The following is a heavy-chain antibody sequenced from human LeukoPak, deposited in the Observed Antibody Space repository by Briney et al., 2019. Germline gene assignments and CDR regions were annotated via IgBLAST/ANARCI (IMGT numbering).Heavy chain of an antibody. Sequence: ASVKASCKTSGYTFTSYGLSWVRQAPGQGLEWMGWISPYNGNTEYAQNFQGRVTVTTDTSTTTAYMELRRLRSDDTAVYYCTRTVLDCTNGVCYDYWGQGTLVTVSP. CDR3: TRTVLDCTNGVCYDY. CDR2: ISPYNGNT. J-gene: IGHJ4*02. D-gene: IGHD2-8*01. CDR1: GYTFTSYG. V-gene: IGHV1-18*01.